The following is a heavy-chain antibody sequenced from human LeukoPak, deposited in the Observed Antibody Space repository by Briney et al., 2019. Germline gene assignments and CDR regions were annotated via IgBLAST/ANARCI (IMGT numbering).Heavy chain of an antibody. J-gene: IGHJ5*02. CDR2: IWYDGSNK. CDR1: GFTFSSYG. Sequence: GRSLRLSCAASGFTFSSYGMHWVRQAPGKGLEWVAVIWYDGSNKYYADSVEGRFTISRDNSKNTLYLQMNSLRAEDTAVYYCARGLGYCSGGSCSGFNWFDPWGQGTLVTVSS. D-gene: IGHD2-15*01. CDR3: ARGLGYCSGGSCSGFNWFDP. V-gene: IGHV3-33*01.